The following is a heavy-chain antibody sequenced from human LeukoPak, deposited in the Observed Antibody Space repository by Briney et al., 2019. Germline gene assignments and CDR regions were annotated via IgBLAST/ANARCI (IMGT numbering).Heavy chain of an antibody. CDR2: VSYDGSEK. CDR1: GLTFSSYG. Sequence: GRSLRLSCAASGLTFSSYGMHWVRQAPGKGLDWVAVVSYDGSEKYYADSVKGRFTISRDNSKNTLYLQMNSLSTEDTAVYYCAKRGKTSGFYYDSWGQGILVTVSS. CDR3: AKRGKTSGFYYDS. V-gene: IGHV3-30*18. J-gene: IGHJ4*02. D-gene: IGHD3-22*01.